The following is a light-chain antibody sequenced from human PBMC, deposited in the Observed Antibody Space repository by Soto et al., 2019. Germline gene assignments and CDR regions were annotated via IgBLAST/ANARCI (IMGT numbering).Light chain of an antibody. CDR3: QHYNSYSEA. Sequence: DIKMTQSPSTLSGSVGDRVTIICRASQAIGSWLAWYQQKPGKAPKLLIYKASTLKSGVPSRFSGSGSGTEFTLTISSLQPDDFATYYCQHYNSYSEAFGQGTKVDI. V-gene: IGKV1-5*03. CDR2: KAS. J-gene: IGKJ1*01. CDR1: QAIGSW.